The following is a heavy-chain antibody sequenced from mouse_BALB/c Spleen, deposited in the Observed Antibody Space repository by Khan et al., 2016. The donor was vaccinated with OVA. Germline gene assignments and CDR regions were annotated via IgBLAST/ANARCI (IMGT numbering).Heavy chain of an antibody. V-gene: IGHV9-3-1*01. D-gene: IGHD2-10*01. CDR1: GYTFTNYG. Sequence: QIQLVQSGPELKKPGETVKISCKASGYTFTNYGMNWVKQSPGKALKWMGWINTYTGEPTYADDFKGRFAFSLDTSASTAYLQINHLKNEDSGTCFCSRPPYFSYALDHWGQGTSVTVSS. CDR2: INTYTGEP. CDR3: SRPPYFSYALDH. J-gene: IGHJ4*01.